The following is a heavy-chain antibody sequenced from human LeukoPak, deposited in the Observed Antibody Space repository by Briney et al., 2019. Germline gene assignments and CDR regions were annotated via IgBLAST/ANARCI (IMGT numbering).Heavy chain of an antibody. D-gene: IGHD5-24*01. CDR2: IGRKSYGGTT. V-gene: IGHV3-49*04. J-gene: IGHJ6*03. CDR3: TRVEMVAFYSYYMDV. CDR1: GFTFGDYA. Sequence: GGSLRLSCTASGFTFGDYAMSWVRQAPGKGLEWVGFIGRKSYGGTTEYAASVKGRFTISRDDSKSIAYLQMNSLNTEDTAVYYCTRVEMVAFYSYYMDVWGKGTTVTISS.